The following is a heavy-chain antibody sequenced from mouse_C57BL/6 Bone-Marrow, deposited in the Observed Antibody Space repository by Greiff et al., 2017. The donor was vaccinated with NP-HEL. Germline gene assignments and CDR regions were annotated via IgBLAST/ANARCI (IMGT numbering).Heavy chain of an antibody. D-gene: IGHD3-2*02. Sequence: EVQRVESGGGLVQPKGSLKLSCAASGFSFNTYAMNWVRQAPGKGLEWVARIRSKSNNYATYYADSVKDRFTISRDDSESMLYLQMNNLKTEDTAMYYCVRQLRLHYAMDYWGQGTSVTVSS. CDR3: VRQLRLHYAMDY. V-gene: IGHV10-1*01. CDR2: IRSKSNNYAT. CDR1: GFSFNTYA. J-gene: IGHJ4*01.